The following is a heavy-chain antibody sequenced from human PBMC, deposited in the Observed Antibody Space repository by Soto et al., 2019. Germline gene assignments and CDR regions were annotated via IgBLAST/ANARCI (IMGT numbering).Heavy chain of an antibody. Sequence: GGSLRLSCVASGFTFGSRAMSWVRQAPGEGLEWVSTITDTGGDTKYADSVRGRFTISRDNSKNTLYLELNNLSAEDTAVYHCAKNQGVELVPLATVDWFDPWGQGSVVTVSS. J-gene: IGHJ5*02. CDR1: GFTFGSRA. V-gene: IGHV3-23*01. D-gene: IGHD1-26*01. CDR2: ITDTGGDT. CDR3: AKNQGVELVPLATVDWFDP.